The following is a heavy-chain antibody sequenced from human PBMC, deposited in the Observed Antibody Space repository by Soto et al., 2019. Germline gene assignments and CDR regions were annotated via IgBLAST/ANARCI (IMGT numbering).Heavy chain of an antibody. V-gene: IGHV3-30*03. Sequence: SCAASGFTFNTSGMHWVRQAPGKGLEWVAVIAFDGSQEFYGDSVRGRFTISRDNSKNTLFLQMKSLTPEDTAVYYCATKVRVTNYLYYGMDVWGQGTTVTVSS. CDR1: GFTFNTSG. CDR3: ATKVRVTNYLYYGMDV. D-gene: IGHD2-21*02. CDR2: IAFDGSQE. J-gene: IGHJ6*02.